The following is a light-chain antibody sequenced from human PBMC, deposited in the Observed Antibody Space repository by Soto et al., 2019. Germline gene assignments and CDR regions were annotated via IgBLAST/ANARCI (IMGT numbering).Light chain of an antibody. CDR3: QKCGSAPFT. CDR2: AAA. V-gene: IGKV1-27*01. CDR1: QGISSY. Sequence: IRMTQSPSSLSASTGDRVTITCRASQGISSYLAWYKQNPGKAPKLRIYAAATLQSGVPSRFSGSGSGTDVTLTISSLQPEDVATYYCQKCGSAPFTFGGGTKVDIK. J-gene: IGKJ4*01.